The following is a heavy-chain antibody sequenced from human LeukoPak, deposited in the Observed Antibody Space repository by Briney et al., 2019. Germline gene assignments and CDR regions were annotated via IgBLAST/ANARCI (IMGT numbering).Heavy chain of an antibody. CDR2: ISGSGGST. D-gene: IGHD5-24*01. V-gene: IGHV3-23*01. J-gene: IGHJ3*02. Sequence: GGSLRLSCAASGFTFSSYAMSWVRQAPGKWLEWVSAISGSGGSTYYADSVKGRFTISRDNSKNTLYLQMNSLRAEDTAVYYCAKSEVLGLQLQSAFDIWGQGTMVTVSS. CDR3: AKSEVLGLQLQSAFDI. CDR1: GFTFSSYA.